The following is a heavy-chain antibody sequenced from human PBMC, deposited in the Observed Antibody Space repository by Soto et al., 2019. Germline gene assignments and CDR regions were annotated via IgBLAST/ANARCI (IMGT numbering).Heavy chain of an antibody. V-gene: IGHV4-4*02. CDR2: IYPGGNT. CDR1: FGFISSDKL. J-gene: IGHJ5*02. Sequence: SQTLSHTCIFSFGFISSDKLCNCMREPPGEGQEWMGGIYPGGNTNFNPSLKRRVTISGDKSKKQFSLRLTSVTAADTAVYYCASRPAADWFEPGGPGTLVTVSS. D-gene: IGHD6-25*01. CDR3: ASRPAADWFEP.